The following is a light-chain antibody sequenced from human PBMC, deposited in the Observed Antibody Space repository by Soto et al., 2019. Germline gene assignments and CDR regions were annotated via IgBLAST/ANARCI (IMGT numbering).Light chain of an antibody. V-gene: IGLV4-69*01. Sequence: QAVVTQSPSASASLGASVKLTCTLSSGHGTYAIAWHQQQPEKGPRYLMKVNSDGSHIKGDGIPDRFSGSSSGAERYLTISSLQSEDEADYYCQTWGAGVVVFGGGTKLTVL. J-gene: IGLJ2*01. CDR1: SGHGTYA. CDR3: QTWGAGVVV. CDR2: VNSDGSH.